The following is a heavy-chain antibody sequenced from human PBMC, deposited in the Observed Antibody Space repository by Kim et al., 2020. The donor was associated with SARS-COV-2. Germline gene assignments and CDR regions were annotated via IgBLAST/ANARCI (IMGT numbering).Heavy chain of an antibody. J-gene: IGHJ4*02. CDR3: ARDITPRQWLDY. CDR2: ISSSSSYI. CDR1: GFTFSSYS. D-gene: IGHD6-19*01. Sequence: GGSLRLSCAASGFTFSSYSMNWVRQAPGKGLEWVSSISSSSSYIYYADSVKGRFTISRDNAKNSLYLQMNSLRAEDTAVYYCARDITPRQWLDYWGQGTLVTVSS. V-gene: IGHV3-21*01.